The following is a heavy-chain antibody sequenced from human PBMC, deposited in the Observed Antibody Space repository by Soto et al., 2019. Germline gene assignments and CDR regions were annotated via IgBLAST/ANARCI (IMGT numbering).Heavy chain of an antibody. D-gene: IGHD6-19*01. J-gene: IGHJ3*02. CDR3: ARGKVGASGWDGYAFDI. CDR1: GYTFTGYY. CDR2: INPNSGGT. V-gene: IGHV1-2*04. Sequence: APVKVSFKASGYTFTGYYMHWVRQAPVQGLEWMGWINPNSGGTNYAQKFQGWVTMTRDTSISTAYMELSRLRSDDTAVYYCARGKVGASGWDGYAFDIWGQGTMVTVSS.